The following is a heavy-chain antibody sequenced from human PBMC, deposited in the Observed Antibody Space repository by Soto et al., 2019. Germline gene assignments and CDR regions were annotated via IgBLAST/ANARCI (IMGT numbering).Heavy chain of an antibody. CDR3: AREYCSSTSCYYYYGMDV. CDR2: ISSSGSTI. Sequence: LRLSCAASGFTFSDYYMSWIRQAPGKGLEWVSYISSSGSTIYYADSVKGRFTISRDNAKNSLYLQMNSLRAEDTAVYYCAREYCSSTSCYYYYGMDVWGQGTTVTVT. D-gene: IGHD2-2*01. CDR1: GFTFSDYY. J-gene: IGHJ6*02. V-gene: IGHV3-11*01.